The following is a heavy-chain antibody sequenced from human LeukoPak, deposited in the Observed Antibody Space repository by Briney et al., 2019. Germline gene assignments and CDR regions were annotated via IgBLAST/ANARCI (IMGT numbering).Heavy chain of an antibody. Sequence: PGGSLRLSCSASGLIFSNYGMHWVRQAPGKGLEWVGRVKRKTHGGTTQYGAPVKGRFAISRDDSKNTLYLQMNSLKTEDTGVYFCTTEVVVTSYFDYWGQGALVTVSS. CDR1: GLIFSNYG. V-gene: IGHV3-15*01. J-gene: IGHJ4*02. CDR3: TTEVVVTSYFDY. D-gene: IGHD2-21*02. CDR2: VKRKTHGGTT.